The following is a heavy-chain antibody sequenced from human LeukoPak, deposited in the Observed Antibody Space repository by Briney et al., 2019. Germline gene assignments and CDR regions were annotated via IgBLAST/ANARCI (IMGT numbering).Heavy chain of an antibody. CDR3: ARGLYGGNSGSDY. D-gene: IGHD4-23*01. J-gene: IGHJ4*02. CDR1: GYTFTGYY. CDR2: INPNSGGT. V-gene: IGHV1-2*02. Sequence: GASVKVSCKASGYTFTGYYMHWVRQAPGQGLEWMGWINPNSGGTNYAQKFRGRVTMTRDTSISTAYMELSRLRSDDTAVYYCARGLYGGNSGSDYWGQGTLVTVSS.